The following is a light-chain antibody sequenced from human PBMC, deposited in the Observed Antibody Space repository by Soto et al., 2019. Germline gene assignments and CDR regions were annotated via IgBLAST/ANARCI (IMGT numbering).Light chain of an antibody. CDR1: SGSVASNY. CDR2: QNN. CDR3: QSYDDSSSWV. V-gene: IGLV6-57*04. J-gene: IGLJ3*02. Sequence: NFMLTQTHSVSESPGRTVTISCTRSSGSVASNYVQWYQQRPGSAPTIVIYQNNQRPSGVPDRFSGSVDRSSNSASLTISGLKTEDDADYYCQSYDDSSSWVFGGGTQLTVL.